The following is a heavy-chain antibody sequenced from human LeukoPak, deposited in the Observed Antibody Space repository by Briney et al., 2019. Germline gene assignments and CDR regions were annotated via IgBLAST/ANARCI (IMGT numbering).Heavy chain of an antibody. V-gene: IGHV1-24*01. CDR2: FDPEDGET. D-gene: IGHD4-23*01. CDR3: ATGPDGGNPAFDI. Sequence: APGKGXXXXGGFDPEDGETIYAQKFQGRATMTEDTSTDTAYMELSSLRSEDTAVYYCATGPDGGNPAFDIWGQGTMVTVSS. J-gene: IGHJ3*02.